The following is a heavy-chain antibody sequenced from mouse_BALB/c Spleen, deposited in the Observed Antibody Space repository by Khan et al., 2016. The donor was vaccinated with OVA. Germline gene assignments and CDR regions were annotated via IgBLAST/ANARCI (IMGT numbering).Heavy chain of an antibody. J-gene: IGHJ2*01. Sequence: VQLKQSGAELVKSGATVKLSCTASGLNIKDTYMHWLQQWPEQGLEWIGRIDTPNGNTKYAPKLQGKAIITADTSSKTAYLQISRLTSDDTTVYYCARMAREWGKGTTLTVSS. CDR3: ARMARE. CDR1: GLNIKDTY. V-gene: IGHV14-3*02. CDR2: IDTPNGNT.